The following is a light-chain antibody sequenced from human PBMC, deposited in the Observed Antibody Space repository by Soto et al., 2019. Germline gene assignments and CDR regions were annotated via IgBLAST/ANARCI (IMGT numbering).Light chain of an antibody. V-gene: IGLV2-23*01. Sequence: QPASVSGSPGQSITISCTGTNNDLGSYNLVSWYQQHPGKAPKLIIYEGNRRPSGVSTRFSDSKSDTTASLTISGLQAEDEADYYCCSYAGSGTDFVFGTGTKVTVL. J-gene: IGLJ1*01. CDR3: CSYAGSGTDFV. CDR2: EGN. CDR1: NNDLGSYNL.